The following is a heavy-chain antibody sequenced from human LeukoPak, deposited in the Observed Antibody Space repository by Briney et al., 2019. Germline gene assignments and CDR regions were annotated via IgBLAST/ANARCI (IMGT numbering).Heavy chain of an antibody. CDR3: AKDFDSNDYYYLSPDYFLL. D-gene: IGHD3-22*01. Sequence: PGGSLRLSCAGSGFTFSNYAMSWVRQAPGKGLEWVSGISGSGGNTYYADSVKGRFTISRDNSKNTLHLQMKSLRAEDTAVYYCAKDFDSNDYYYLSPDYFLLWGQGTLVTVSS. CDR2: ISGSGGNT. CDR1: GFTFSNYA. J-gene: IGHJ1*01. V-gene: IGHV3-23*01.